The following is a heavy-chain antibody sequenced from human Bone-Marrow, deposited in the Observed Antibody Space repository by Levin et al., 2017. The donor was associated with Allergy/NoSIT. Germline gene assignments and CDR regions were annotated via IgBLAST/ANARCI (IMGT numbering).Heavy chain of an antibody. CDR2: ISAASGNT. Sequence: ASVKVSCKPSGYTFSTYPVAWLRQTPGQGLEWMGWISAASGNTKYAQQFQGRVTMTRDTSTDTVYMELRSLKSGDTAVFYCARVSFSEYFDHWGQGALITVSS. J-gene: IGHJ4*02. D-gene: IGHD2-8*01. CDR3: ARVSFSEYFDH. CDR1: GYTFSTYP. V-gene: IGHV1-18*01.